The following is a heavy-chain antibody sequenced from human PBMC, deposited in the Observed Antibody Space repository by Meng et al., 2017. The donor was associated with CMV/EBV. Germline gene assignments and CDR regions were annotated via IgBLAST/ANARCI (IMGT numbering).Heavy chain of an antibody. CDR2: TYYRSKWYN. D-gene: IGHD3-3*01. CDR1: GDSVSSNSAA. CDR3: ARFPYYAFWSGYYTWVGGPPNSIDY. Sequence: SETLSLTCAISGDSVSSNSAAWNWIMQSPSRGLEWLGRTYYRSKWYNDYAVSVKSRITINPDTSKNQFSLQLNSVTPEDTAVYYSARFPYYAFWSGYYTWVGGPPNSIDYWGQGTLVTVSS. J-gene: IGHJ4*02. V-gene: IGHV6-1*01.